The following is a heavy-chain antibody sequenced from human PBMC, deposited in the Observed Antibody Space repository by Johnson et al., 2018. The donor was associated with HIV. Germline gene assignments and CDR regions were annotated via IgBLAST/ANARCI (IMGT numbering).Heavy chain of an antibody. CDR1: GLSFNNYG. CDR3: TTDHDSSSWYHDAFDI. J-gene: IGHJ3*02. Sequence: HVQLVESGGGVVQPGKSLTLSCVVSGLSFNNYGIHWVRQAPGKGPEWVAVISSDGSNKYYVDSVKGRFTISRDNSKNTLYLQMNSLRAEDTAVYYCTTDHDSSSWYHDAFDIWGQGTMVTVSS. CDR2: ISSDGSNK. V-gene: IGHV3-30*03. D-gene: IGHD6-13*01.